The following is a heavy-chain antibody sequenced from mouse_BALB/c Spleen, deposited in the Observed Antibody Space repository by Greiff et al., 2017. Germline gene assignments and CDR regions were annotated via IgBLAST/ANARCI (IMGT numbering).Heavy chain of an antibody. J-gene: IGHJ3*01. V-gene: IGHV3-2*02. CDR2: ISYSGST. Sequence: ESGPGLVKPSQSLSLTCTVTGYSITSDYAWNWIRQFPVNKLEWMGYISYSGSTSYNPSLKSRISITRDTSKNQFFLQLNSVTTEDTATYYCARGYYGYDGEFAYWGQGTLVTVSA. CDR3: ARGYYGYDGEFAY. D-gene: IGHD2-2*01. CDR1: GYSITSDYA.